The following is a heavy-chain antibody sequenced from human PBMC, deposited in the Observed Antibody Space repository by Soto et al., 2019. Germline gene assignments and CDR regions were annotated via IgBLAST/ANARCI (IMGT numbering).Heavy chain of an antibody. Sequence: QVQLVQSGAEVKKPGASVKVSCKASGYTFTSYGISWVRQAPGQGLEWMGWISAYNGNTNYAKKLQGRVTITTDTSTSTAYMELERLRSDDTAVYYCAGGDCISTSCYVPYWGQRTLVTVSS. CDR2: ISAYNGNT. V-gene: IGHV1-18*01. CDR3: AGGDCISTSCYVPY. CDR1: GYTFTSYG. D-gene: IGHD2-2*01. J-gene: IGHJ4*02.